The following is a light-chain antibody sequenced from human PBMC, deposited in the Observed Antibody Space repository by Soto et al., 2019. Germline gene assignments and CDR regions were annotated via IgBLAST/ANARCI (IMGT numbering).Light chain of an antibody. Sequence: SYDLTQPPSVSVSPGQTARITCSGDALPKQYAYWYQQKQGQAPVVVIYKDNGRPSGIPERFSGSSSGTTVTLTISGVQAADEAYYYCQSSDSSGRYPYVFGTGTKVTVL. CDR3: QSSDSSGRYPYV. CDR2: KDN. V-gene: IGLV3-25*02. CDR1: ALPKQY. J-gene: IGLJ1*01.